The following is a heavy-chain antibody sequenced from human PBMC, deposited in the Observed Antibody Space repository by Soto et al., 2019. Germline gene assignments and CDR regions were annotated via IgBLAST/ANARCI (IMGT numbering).Heavy chain of an antibody. J-gene: IGHJ3*02. CDR2: IYTSGST. D-gene: IGHD3-10*01. V-gene: IGHV4-4*07. Sequence: PSETLSLTCTVSGGSISSYCWSWIRQPAGKGLEWIGRIYTSGSTNYNPSLKSRVTMSVDTSKNQFSLNLSSVTAAADTAVYYCARDRITLANDAFGIWGQGTMVTVS. CDR1: GGSISSYC. CDR3: ARDRITLANDAFGI.